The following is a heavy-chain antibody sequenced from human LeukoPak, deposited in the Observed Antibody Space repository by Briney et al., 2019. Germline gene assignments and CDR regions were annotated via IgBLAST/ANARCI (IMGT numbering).Heavy chain of an antibody. CDR1: GGSVSRKSHY. CDR3: ARAIPGYSSAWFSNWFDP. V-gene: IGHV4-61*01. D-gene: IGHD6-19*01. J-gene: IGHJ5*02. CDR2: IYYSGTT. Sequence: SETLSLTCTVSGGSVSRKSHYWSWIRQPPGKGLEWIGYIYYSGTTKYNPSLKSRVTISIDTSKNQFSLKLSSVTAADTAVYYCARAIPGYSSAWFSNWFDPWGQGTLVTVSS.